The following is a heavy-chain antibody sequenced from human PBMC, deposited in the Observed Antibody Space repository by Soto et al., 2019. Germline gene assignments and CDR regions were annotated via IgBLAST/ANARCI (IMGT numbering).Heavy chain of an antibody. J-gene: IGHJ4*02. CDR2: INAGNGNT. Sequence: ASVKVSCKASGYTFTSYAMHWVRQAPGQRLEWMGWINAGNGNTKYSQKFQGRVNITRDTSASTAYMELSSLRSEDTAVHYCARERAPYSSGGYQFDYWGQGTLVTVSS. CDR1: GYTFTSYA. CDR3: ARERAPYSSGGYQFDY. D-gene: IGHD6-19*01. V-gene: IGHV1-3*01.